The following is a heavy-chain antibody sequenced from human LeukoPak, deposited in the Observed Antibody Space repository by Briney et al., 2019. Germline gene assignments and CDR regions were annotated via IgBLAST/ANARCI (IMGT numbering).Heavy chain of an antibody. Sequence: SEALSLTCAVYGGSFSGYYWSWIRQPPGKGLEWIGEINHSGSTNYNPSLKSRVTISADTSKNQFSLRLTSVTAADTAVYYCVRDDHYYGSGTYKNFYWYFDLWGRGTLVTVSS. CDR3: VRDDHYYGSGTYKNFYWYFDL. CDR2: INHSGST. V-gene: IGHV4-34*01. D-gene: IGHD3-10*01. J-gene: IGHJ2*01. CDR1: GGSFSGYY.